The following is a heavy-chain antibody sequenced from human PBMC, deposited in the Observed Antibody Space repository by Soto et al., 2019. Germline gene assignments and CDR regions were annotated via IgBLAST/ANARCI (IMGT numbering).Heavy chain of an antibody. CDR2: FDPEGGEA. CDR1: GHTLTEFS. J-gene: IGHJ4*02. D-gene: IGHD3-3*01. Sequence: ASVKVSCKISGHTLTEFSIHWVRQAPGKGLEWMGGFDPEGGEAIYAQKWHGRVTVTEDTVTDTAYMELSGLKSDDTAVYYCARDLGLTIFGVVTYMDYWGQGTLVTVSS. V-gene: IGHV1-24*01. CDR3: ARDLGLTIFGVVTYMDY.